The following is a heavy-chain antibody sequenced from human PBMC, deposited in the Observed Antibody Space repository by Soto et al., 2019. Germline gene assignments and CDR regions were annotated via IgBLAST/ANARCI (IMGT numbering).Heavy chain of an antibody. D-gene: IGHD6-19*01. Sequence: QVTLKESGPVLVKPTETLTLTCTVSGFSLSNAIMGVSWIRQPPGKAPEWLAHIFSNAEKSYSTSLKSRLTISKDTSKSQVVLTMTNMDPVDTATYYCARSSKNSNGWYGFDYWDQGTLVTVSS. J-gene: IGHJ4*02. CDR3: ARSSKNSNGWYGFDY. V-gene: IGHV2-26*01. CDR2: IFSNAEK. CDR1: GFSLSNAIMG.